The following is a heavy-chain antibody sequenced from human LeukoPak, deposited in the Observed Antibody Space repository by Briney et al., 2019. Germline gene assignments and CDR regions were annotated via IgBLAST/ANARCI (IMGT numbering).Heavy chain of an antibody. V-gene: IGHV3-21*04. CDR3: AKDMDSSGWYRRAPYYFDY. CDR1: GFTFSSYS. D-gene: IGHD6-19*01. J-gene: IGHJ4*02. Sequence: PGGSLRLSCAASGFTFSSYSMNWVRQAPGKGLEWVSSISSSSSYIYYADSVKGRFTISRDNAKNSLYLQMNSLRAEDTAVYYCAKDMDSSGWYRRAPYYFDYWGQGTLVTVSS. CDR2: ISSSSSYI.